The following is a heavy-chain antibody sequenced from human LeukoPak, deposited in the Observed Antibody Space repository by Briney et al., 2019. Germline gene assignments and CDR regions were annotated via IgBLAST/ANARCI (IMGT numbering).Heavy chain of an antibody. CDR1: GCTFSDYY. J-gene: IGHJ6*03. D-gene: IGHD1-26*01. Sequence: GGSLRLSCAASGCTFSDYYRSWIRQAPGKGLEWVSYISSSGSTIYYADSVKGRFTISRDNAKNSLYLQMNSLRAEDTAVYYCARDLGRDYYYYYMDVWGKGTTVTVSS. V-gene: IGHV3-11*04. CDR3: ARDLGRDYYYYYMDV. CDR2: ISSSGSTI.